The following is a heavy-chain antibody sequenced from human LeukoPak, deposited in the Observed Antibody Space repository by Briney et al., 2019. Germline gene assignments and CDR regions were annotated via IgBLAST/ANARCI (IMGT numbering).Heavy chain of an antibody. J-gene: IGHJ4*02. CDR3: ARSVSYSSSWYSSSGGVSGDY. CDR1: GGSISSSNW. D-gene: IGHD6-13*01. Sequence: SGTLSLTCAVSGGSISSSNWWSWVRQPPGKGLEWIGEIYHSGSTNYNPSLKSRVTISVDKSKNQFSLKLSSVTAADTAVYYCARSVSYSSSWYSSSGGVSGDYWGQGTLVTVSS. V-gene: IGHV4-4*02. CDR2: IYHSGST.